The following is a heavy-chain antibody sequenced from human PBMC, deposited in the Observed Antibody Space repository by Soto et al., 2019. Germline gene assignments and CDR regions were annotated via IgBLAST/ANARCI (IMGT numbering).Heavy chain of an antibody. D-gene: IGHD3-9*01. J-gene: IGHJ4*02. CDR1: GFIFTEYG. V-gene: IGHV3-23*01. Sequence: EVQLLESGGGVVQPGGSLRLSCAASGFIFTEYGMSWVRQAPGKGLEWVSGISGSGGATYYADSGQGRFTLAKDFSKNTLFLQLSGLRAEDTAVYFCGRLKTGYALYYFYYWCQGSLVTVSS. CDR3: GRLKTGYALYYFYY. CDR2: ISGSGGAT.